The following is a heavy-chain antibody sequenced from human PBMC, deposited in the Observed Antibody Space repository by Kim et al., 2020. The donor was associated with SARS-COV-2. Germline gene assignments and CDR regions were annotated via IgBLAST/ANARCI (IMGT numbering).Heavy chain of an antibody. V-gene: IGHV3-15*01. CDR2: IKSKTDGGTA. CDR3: TTVSMR. CDR1: GIPFSNAW. D-gene: IGHD2-2*01. Sequence: GGSLRLSCAVSGIPFSNAWFNWVRQSPGKGLEWVGRIKSKTDGGTADLAAPVKGRFAISRDDSKNTLSLLMNNVETDDSAVYYCTTVSMRCGQGTLVTVSS. J-gene: IGHJ4*02.